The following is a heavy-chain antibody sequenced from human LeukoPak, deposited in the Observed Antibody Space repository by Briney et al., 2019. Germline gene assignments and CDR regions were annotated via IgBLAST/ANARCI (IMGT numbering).Heavy chain of an antibody. CDR2: INPNSGGT. Sequence: ASVKVSCKASGYSFTGYYMHWVRRAPGQGLEWMGWINPNSGGTNFAQKFQGRVTMTRDTSISTAYMELSRLRSDDTAVYYCARGTPYGSGSYYWSWGQGTLVTVSS. V-gene: IGHV1-2*02. D-gene: IGHD3-10*01. J-gene: IGHJ5*02. CDR1: GYSFTGYY. CDR3: ARGTPYGSGSYYWS.